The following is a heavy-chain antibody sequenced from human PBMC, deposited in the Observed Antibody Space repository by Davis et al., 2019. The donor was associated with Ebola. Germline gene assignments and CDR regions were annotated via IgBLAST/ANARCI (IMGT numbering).Heavy chain of an antibody. CDR1: GFTFDDYA. J-gene: IGHJ6*02. CDR2: ISWNSGSI. Sequence: SLKISCAASGFTFDDYAMHWVRQAPGKGLEWVSGISWNSGSIGYADSVKGRFTISRDNSKNTLYLQMNSLRAEDTAVYYCAREFYYYGMDVWGQGTTVTVSS. CDR3: AREFYYYGMDV. V-gene: IGHV3-9*01.